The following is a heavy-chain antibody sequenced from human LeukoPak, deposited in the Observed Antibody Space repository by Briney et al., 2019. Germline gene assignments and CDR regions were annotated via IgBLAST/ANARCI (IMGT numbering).Heavy chain of an antibody. V-gene: IGHV4-34*01. D-gene: IGHD2/OR15-2a*01. CDR3: AREPSILLIDY. CDR2: INHSGST. CDR1: GGSFSGYY. Sequence: SETLSLTCAVYGGSFSGYYWSWIRQPPGKGLEWIGEINHSGSTNYNPSLKSRVTISVDTSKNQFSLKLSSVTAADTAVYYCAREPSILLIDYWGQGTLVTVSS. J-gene: IGHJ4*02.